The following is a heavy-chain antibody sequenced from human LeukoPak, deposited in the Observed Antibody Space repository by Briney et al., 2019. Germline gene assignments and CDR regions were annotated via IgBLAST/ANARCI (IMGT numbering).Heavy chain of an antibody. CDR1: GFTFSDYY. CDR2: ISSSGSTI. Sequence: PGGSLRLSCAASGFTFSDYYMSWIRQAPGKGLERVSYISSSGSTIYYADSAKGRFTISRDNAKNSLYLQMNSLRAEDTAVYYCARGRLGYYDILTGYYVDYWGQGTLVTVSS. CDR3: ARGRLGYYDILTGYYVDY. D-gene: IGHD3-9*01. V-gene: IGHV3-11*04. J-gene: IGHJ4*02.